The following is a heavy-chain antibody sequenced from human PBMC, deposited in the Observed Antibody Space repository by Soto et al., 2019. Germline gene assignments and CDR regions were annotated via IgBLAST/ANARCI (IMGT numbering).Heavy chain of an antibody. CDR1: GYTFTNNY. J-gene: IGHJ4*02. CDR3: ARVYGLVKHDDFWIGYYDY. V-gene: IGHV1-46*01. D-gene: IGHD3-3*01. CDR2: INPNGAST. Sequence: QVRLVQSGAEVMKPGASVKISCKTSGYTFTNNYINWVRQAPGQGLEWVGLINPNGASTTYAQTFQGRVTMTRDTSTSTVYMELSSLRSDDTAVYYCARVYGLVKHDDFWIGYYDYWGQGTLVTVSS.